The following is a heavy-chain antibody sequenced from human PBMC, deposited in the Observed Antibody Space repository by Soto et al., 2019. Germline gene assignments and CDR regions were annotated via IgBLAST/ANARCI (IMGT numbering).Heavy chain of an antibody. V-gene: IGHV3-23*01. J-gene: IGHJ4*02. Sequence: EVQLLESGGGLVQPGGSLRLSCAASGFTFSSYPMSWVRQAPGKGLEGVSAISGSGGSTYYADSVKGRFTISRDNSKNTLYLQMNSLRAEDTAVYYCAKDGIWSGLDIDYWGQGTLVTVSS. D-gene: IGHD3-3*01. CDR1: GFTFSSYP. CDR3: AKDGIWSGLDIDY. CDR2: ISGSGGST.